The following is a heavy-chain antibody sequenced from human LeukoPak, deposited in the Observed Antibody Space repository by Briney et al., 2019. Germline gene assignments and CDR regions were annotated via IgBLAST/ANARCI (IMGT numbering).Heavy chain of an antibody. CDR2: ISRSGNYI. V-gene: IGHV3-21*01. CDR1: GFTFSSYS. D-gene: IGHD5-24*01. J-gene: IGHJ4*02. CDR3: ARATNYWHTLIEF. Sequence: GGSLRLSCAASGFTFSSYSMNWVRQAPGEGLEWVSTISRSGNYIYYADSVKGRFTISRDNAKNSLYLQMNSLRAEDTAVYYCARATNYWHTLIEFWGQGTLVTVSS.